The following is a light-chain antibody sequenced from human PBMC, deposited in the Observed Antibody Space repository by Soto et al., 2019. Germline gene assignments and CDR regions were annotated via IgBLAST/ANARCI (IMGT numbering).Light chain of an antibody. Sequence: EIVMTQSPATLSVSPGETATLSCRASQSVGSAVAWYQHKPGQAPRLLIVGASIRATGVPGRFSGGGSGTEFTLTIATLQSEGFAVYYCQQYRNWPPLTFGGGTTVEI. CDR3: QQYRNWPPLT. CDR2: GAS. J-gene: IGKJ4*01. V-gene: IGKV3-15*01. CDR1: QSVGSA.